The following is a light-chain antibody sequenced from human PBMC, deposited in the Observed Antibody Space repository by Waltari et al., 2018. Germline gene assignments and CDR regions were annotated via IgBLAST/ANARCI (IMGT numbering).Light chain of an antibody. CDR3: CSYIGDGAWV. J-gene: IGLJ3*02. CDR2: EVN. CDR1: SSDIGYYNL. Sequence: QSALTQPASVSGSPGQSITISCTGTSSDIGYYNLVSWYQQDPGKAPTVIIYEVNKRPSGVSNRFSGSRSGNTASLTVSGLKAEDEADYYCCSYIGDGAWVFGGGTKVTVL. V-gene: IGLV2-23*02.